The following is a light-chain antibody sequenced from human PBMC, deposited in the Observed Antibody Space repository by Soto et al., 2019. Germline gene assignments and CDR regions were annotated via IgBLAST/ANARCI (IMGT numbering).Light chain of an antibody. CDR1: QSVAGR. J-gene: IGKJ1*01. V-gene: IGKV1-5*03. CDR2: KAS. CDR3: QQYHTYPWT. Sequence: DIQMTQSPSTLSASLGDRVTITCRASQSVAGRLAWYQLKPGKAPKLLIYKASSLDYGVTSGVSGSGTATEFTLTINSLQPDDLATYFCQQYHTYPWTFGQGTKVDI.